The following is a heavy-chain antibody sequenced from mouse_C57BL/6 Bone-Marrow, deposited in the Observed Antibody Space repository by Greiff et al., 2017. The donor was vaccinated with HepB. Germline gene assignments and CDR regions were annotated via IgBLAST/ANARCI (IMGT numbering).Heavy chain of an antibody. CDR2: IWSGGST. D-gene: IGHD2-3*01. J-gene: IGHJ2*01. V-gene: IGHV2-2*01. Sequence: VMLVESGPGLVQPSQSLSITCTVSGFSLTSYGVHWVRQSPGKGLEWLGVIWSGGSTDYNAAFISRLSISKDNSKSQVFFKMNSLQADDTAIYYCASLGDGWGYWGQGTTLTVS. CDR1: GFSLTSYG. CDR3: ASLGDGWGY.